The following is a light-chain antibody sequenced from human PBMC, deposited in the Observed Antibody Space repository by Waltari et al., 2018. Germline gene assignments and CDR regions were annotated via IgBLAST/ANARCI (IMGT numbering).Light chain of an antibody. CDR1: QGISSY. CDR3: QQYYSYPRT. CDR2: AAS. J-gene: IGKJ1*01. V-gene: IGKV1-8*01. Sequence: AIRMTPSPSSLSASTGDRVTITCRPSQGISSYLAWYQQKPGKAPKLLIYAASTLQSGVPSRFSGSGSGTDFTLTISCLQSEDFATYYCQQYYSYPRTFGQGTKVEIK.